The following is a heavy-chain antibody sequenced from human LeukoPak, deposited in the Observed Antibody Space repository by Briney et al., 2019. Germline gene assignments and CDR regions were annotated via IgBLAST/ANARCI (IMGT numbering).Heavy chain of an antibody. CDR1: GYTLTTYG. CDR3: ARETASLDPTTIAAWLDL. D-gene: IGHD1-26*01. J-gene: IGHJ4*02. CDR2: ISAYNGNT. Sequence: ASVKVSCKASGYTLTTYGIAWVRRAPGQGLEWMGWISAYNGNTNSAQKLQGRVTMTTDTSTSTAYMELRNLRSDDTAVYYCARETASLDPTTIAAWLDLWGQGTLVTVSS. V-gene: IGHV1-18*01.